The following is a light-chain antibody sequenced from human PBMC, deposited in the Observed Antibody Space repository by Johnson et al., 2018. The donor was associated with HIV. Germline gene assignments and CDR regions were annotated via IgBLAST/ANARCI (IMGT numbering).Light chain of an antibody. V-gene: IGLV1-51*01. CDR2: DNK. Sequence: QSVLTQPPSVSAAPGQKVSISCSGNSCDIGNNYVSSHQQLPGTAPKLLIYDNKKRPSGIPERFSGSKSGTSATLGITGLQTGDEADYYCATWDSSLRWVFGTGTKVTVL. CDR1: SCDIGNNY. J-gene: IGLJ1*01. CDR3: ATWDSSLRWV.